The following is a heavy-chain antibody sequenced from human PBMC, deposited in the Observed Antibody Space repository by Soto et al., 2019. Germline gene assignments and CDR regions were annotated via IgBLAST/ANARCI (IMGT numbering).Heavy chain of an antibody. Sequence: QVQLVQSGAEVKKPGSSVKVSCKASGGTFSSYAISWVRQAPGQGLEWMGGIIPIFGTANYAQKFQGRVTXXAXEXXSTANMELSSLRSEDTAVYYCAIQETTVTSYGMDVWGQGTTVTVS. D-gene: IGHD4-17*01. J-gene: IGHJ6*02. CDR3: AIQETTVTSYGMDV. CDR1: GGTFSSYA. CDR2: IIPIFGTA. V-gene: IGHV1-69*12.